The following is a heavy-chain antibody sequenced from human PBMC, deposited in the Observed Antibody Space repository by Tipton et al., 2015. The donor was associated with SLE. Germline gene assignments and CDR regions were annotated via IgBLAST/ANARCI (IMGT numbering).Heavy chain of an antibody. Sequence: QSGGEVKKPGASVKVSCKASGYTFTSYGISWVRQAPGQGLEWMGWISAYNGNTNYAQKLQGRVTMTTDASTSTAYMELRSLRSDDTAVYYCAREKMDYYDSSGSNDAFDIWGQGTMVTVSS. CDR2: ISAYNGNT. D-gene: IGHD3-22*01. CDR1: GYTFTSYG. J-gene: IGHJ3*02. V-gene: IGHV1-18*01. CDR3: AREKMDYYDSSGSNDAFDI.